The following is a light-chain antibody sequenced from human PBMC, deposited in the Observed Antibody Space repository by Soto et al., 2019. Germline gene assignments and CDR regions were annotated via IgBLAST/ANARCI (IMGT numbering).Light chain of an antibody. V-gene: IGKV3-11*01. J-gene: IGKJ3*01. CDR2: DAS. CDR1: QSVGSF. CDR3: QHRNNWLGT. Sequence: EIVLTQSPATLSLSPGERATLSCRASQSVGSFLAWYQQQSGQAPRLLIYDASNRAPGIPARFSGSGSGTDFTLTISSLEPEDFAVYYCQHRNNWLGTFGPGTKVDIK.